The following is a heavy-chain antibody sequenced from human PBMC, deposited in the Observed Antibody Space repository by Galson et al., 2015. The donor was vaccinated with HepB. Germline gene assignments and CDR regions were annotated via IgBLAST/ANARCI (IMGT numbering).Heavy chain of an antibody. CDR1: GFTFSSYA. J-gene: IGHJ5*02. CDR2: ISYDGSNK. V-gene: IGHV3-30-3*01. D-gene: IGHD6-13*01. CDR3: ARDRTEGIAIRGWFDP. Sequence: SLRLSCAASGFTFSSYAMHWVRQAPGEGLEWVAVISYDGSNKYYADSVKGRFTISRDNSKNTLYLQMNSLRAEDTAVYYCARDRTEGIAIRGWFDPWGQGTLVTVSS.